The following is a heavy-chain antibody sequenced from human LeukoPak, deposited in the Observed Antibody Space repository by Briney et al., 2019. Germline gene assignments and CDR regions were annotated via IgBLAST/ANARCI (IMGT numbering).Heavy chain of an antibody. Sequence: ASVTVSCTASGYTFTDYYMHWVRQAPGQGLEWMGWINPNSGGTNYAQKFQGRVTMTRDTSISTAYMELSRLRSDDTAVYYCARVSSGYYYSYYGMDVWGQGTTVTVSS. D-gene: IGHD3-22*01. CDR2: INPNSGGT. J-gene: IGHJ6*02. CDR1: GYTFTDYY. CDR3: ARVSSGYYYSYYGMDV. V-gene: IGHV1-2*02.